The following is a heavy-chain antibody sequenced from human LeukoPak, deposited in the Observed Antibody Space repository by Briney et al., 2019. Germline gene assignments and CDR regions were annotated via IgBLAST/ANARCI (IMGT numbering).Heavy chain of an antibody. V-gene: IGHV1-18*01. J-gene: IGHJ6*02. D-gene: IGHD5/OR15-5a*01. CDR1: GYTFTSYG. CDR2: ISAYNCNT. CDR3: ARDLQDKVWLGAVYYYYGMDV. Sequence: ASVKVSCKASGYTFTSYGISWVRQAPGQGLEWMGWISAYNCNTNYAQKLQGRVTMTTDTSTSTAYMELRSLRSDDTAVYYCARDLQDKVWLGAVYYYYGMDVWGQGTTVTVSS.